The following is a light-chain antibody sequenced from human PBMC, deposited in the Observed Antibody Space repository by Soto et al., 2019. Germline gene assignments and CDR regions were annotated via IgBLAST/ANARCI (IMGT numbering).Light chain of an antibody. J-gene: IGLJ3*02. V-gene: IGLV1-44*01. CDR2: SDD. CDR3: AAWDDNLNGPL. CDR1: NSNIGRYS. Sequence: QSALNQPPSLSGTPRQRVTISCSGSNSNIGRYSVNWYQHFPGTAPKILIYSDDERPSGVPDRFSGSKSGTSASLAISGLQSEDEAEYYCAAWDDNLNGPLFGGGTQLTVL.